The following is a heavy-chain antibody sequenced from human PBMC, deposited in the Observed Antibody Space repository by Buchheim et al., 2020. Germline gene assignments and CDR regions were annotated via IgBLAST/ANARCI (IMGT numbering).Heavy chain of an antibody. D-gene: IGHD3-10*01. CDR1: GGSISSGGYY. Sequence: QLQLQESGPGLVKPSETLSLTCTVSGGSISSGGYYWSWIRQHPGKGLEWIGYIYYSGSTYYNPSLKSRVTISVDTSKNQFSLKLSSVTAADTAVYYCARGSASLMVRGVIEGFDYWGQGTL. V-gene: IGHV4-31*03. CDR2: IYYSGST. CDR3: ARGSASLMVRGVIEGFDY. J-gene: IGHJ4*02.